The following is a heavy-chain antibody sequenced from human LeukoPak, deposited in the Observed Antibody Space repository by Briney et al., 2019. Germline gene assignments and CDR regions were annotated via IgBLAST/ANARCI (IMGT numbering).Heavy chain of an antibody. D-gene: IGHD3-16*02. Sequence: SETLSLTCTVSGYSISSGHYWGWIRQPPGKGLEWIGSIYHSGSTYYNPSLKGRVTISVDTSKNQFSLKLSSVTAADTAVYYCARVRYDYVWGSYLLFAFDIWGQGTMVTVSS. V-gene: IGHV4-38-2*02. CDR3: ARVRYDYVWGSYLLFAFDI. J-gene: IGHJ3*02. CDR2: IYHSGST. CDR1: GYSISSGHY.